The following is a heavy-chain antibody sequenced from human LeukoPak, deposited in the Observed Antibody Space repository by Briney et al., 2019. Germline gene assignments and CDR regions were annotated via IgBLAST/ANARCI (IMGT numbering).Heavy chain of an antibody. J-gene: IGHJ4*02. CDR1: GGSFSGYY. V-gene: IGHV4-34*01. D-gene: IGHD3-10*01. CDR2: IYYSGTT. Sequence: PSETLSLTCAVYGGSFSGYYWSWIRQPPGKGLEWIGSIYYSGTTYYNASLKSRVTISVDTSKNQFSLKLSSVTAADTAVYYCARHGVGDSGTYYTIEYWGQGTLVTVSS. CDR3: ARHGVGDSGTYYTIEY.